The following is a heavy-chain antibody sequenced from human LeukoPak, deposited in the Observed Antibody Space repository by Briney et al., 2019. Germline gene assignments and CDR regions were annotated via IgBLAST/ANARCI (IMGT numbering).Heavy chain of an antibody. D-gene: IGHD3-22*01. Sequence: ASVKVSCKASGYTFTTYYMHWVRQAPGQGLEWMGIINPSGGSTSYAQKFQGRVTMTRDTSTSTVYMELSSLRSEDTAVYYCARVEGFDSSGYYYGYWGQGTLVTVSS. J-gene: IGHJ4*02. V-gene: IGHV1-46*01. CDR1: GYTFTTYY. CDR3: ARVEGFDSSGYYYGY. CDR2: INPSGGST.